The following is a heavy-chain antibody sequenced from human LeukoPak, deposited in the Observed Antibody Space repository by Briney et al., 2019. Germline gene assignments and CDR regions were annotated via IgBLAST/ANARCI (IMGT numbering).Heavy chain of an antibody. CDR2: INPDGSES. CDR3: ATFVGTVSGSYTVPGGLLV. CDR1: EFEPTYFW. J-gene: IGHJ6*04. Sequence: GGSLRLSCVALEFEPTYFWMTWVRRAPGKGLEWVANINPDGSESFYLDSVRGRFTISRDNAKKSLYLQMNRLRAEDTAVYYCATFVGTVSGSYTVPGGLLVWGKGTTVSVSS. D-gene: IGHD3-16*02. V-gene: IGHV3-7*01.